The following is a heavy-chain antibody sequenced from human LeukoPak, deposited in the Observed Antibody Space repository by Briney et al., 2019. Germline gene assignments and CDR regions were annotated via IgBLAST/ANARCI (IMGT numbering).Heavy chain of an antibody. V-gene: IGHV3-7*01. Sequence: GGSLRLSCEASGFMFSSYWMNWVRQAPGKGLEWVANIKQGGSEKYYVDSVKGRFSISRDNAKSSLFLQMNSLRADDTAVYYCAMAGYTDGPFDLDYRGQGTLVTVSS. CDR2: IKQGGSEK. CDR3: AMAGYTDGPFDLDY. J-gene: IGHJ4*02. D-gene: IGHD5-18*01. CDR1: GFMFSSYW.